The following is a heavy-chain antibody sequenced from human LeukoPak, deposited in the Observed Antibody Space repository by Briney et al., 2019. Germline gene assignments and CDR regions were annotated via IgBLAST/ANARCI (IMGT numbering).Heavy chain of an antibody. V-gene: IGHV1-2*04. D-gene: IGHD3-22*01. CDR1: GYTFTGYY. J-gene: IGHJ4*02. Sequence: GASVKVSCKASGYTFTGYYMHWVRQAPGQGLEWMRWINPNSGGTNYAQKFQGWVTMTRDTSISTAYMELSRLRSDDTAVYYCAGAPLYYFDSRVFFDPRGGYFDYWGQGTLVPVSS. CDR3: AGAPLYYFDSRVFFDPRGGYFDY. CDR2: INPNSGGT.